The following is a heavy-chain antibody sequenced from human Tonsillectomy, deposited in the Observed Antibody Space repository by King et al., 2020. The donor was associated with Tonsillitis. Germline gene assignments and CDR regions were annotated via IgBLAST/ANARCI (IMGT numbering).Heavy chain of an antibody. Sequence: VQLVESGGGLVQPGGSLRLSCAASGFTFSSYAMSWVRQAPGKGLEWVSVIYSGGSSTYSADSVKDRFTISRDNSKNTLYLQMNSLRDEDTAVYYCAKAPGRNIPYGDSTGWFDPWGQGTLVTVSS. D-gene: IGHD2-21*02. CDR1: GFTFSSYA. CDR2: IYSGGSST. J-gene: IGHJ5*02. V-gene: IGHV3-23*03. CDR3: AKAPGRNIPYGDSTGWFDP.